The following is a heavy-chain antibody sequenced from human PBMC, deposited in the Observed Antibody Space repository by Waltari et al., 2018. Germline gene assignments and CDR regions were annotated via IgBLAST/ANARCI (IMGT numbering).Heavy chain of an antibody. D-gene: IGHD3-3*02. V-gene: IGHV3-74*03. CDR1: GLTCSSYC. CDR3: ARGSFLEWLGGMDV. Sequence: EVQLLESGGGLVQPGGSLRLSCAAPGLTCSSYCRQGVRQAPGKGLVWVSRINLDGSSTTYADSVKGRFTISRDNAKNTLSLQMNSLRAEDTAVYYCARGSFLEWLGGMDVWGQGTTVSVS. J-gene: IGHJ6*02. CDR2: INLDGSST.